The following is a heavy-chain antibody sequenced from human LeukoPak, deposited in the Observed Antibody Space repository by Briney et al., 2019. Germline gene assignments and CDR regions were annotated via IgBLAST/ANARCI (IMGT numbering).Heavy chain of an antibody. CDR3: ARVPPLYYYGSGSYHAPG. Sequence: PSETLSLTCAVYGGSFSGYYWSWIRQPPGKGLEWIGEINHSGSTNYNPSLKSRVTISVDTSKNQFSLKLSSVTAADTAVYYCARVPPLYYYGSGSYHAPGWGQGTLVTVSS. D-gene: IGHD3-10*01. J-gene: IGHJ4*02. CDR2: INHSGST. V-gene: IGHV4-34*01. CDR1: GGSFSGYY.